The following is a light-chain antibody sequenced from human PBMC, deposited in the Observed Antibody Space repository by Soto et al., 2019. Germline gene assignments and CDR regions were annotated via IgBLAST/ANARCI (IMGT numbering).Light chain of an antibody. J-gene: IGKJ5*01. V-gene: IGKV3-15*01. CDR2: GIS. CDR3: QQYTNWAIT. Sequence: EVVMTQSPATLSVSPGERATLSCRASQTVVKNYLAWYQQKPGQAPRLLVYGISARATGIPARFSGSGSGTEFTLTISSLQSEDFAVYYCQQYTNWAITFGQGTRLEIK. CDR1: QTVVKN.